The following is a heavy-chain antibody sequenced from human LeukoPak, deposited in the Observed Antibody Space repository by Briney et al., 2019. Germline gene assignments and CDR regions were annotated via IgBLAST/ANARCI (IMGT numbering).Heavy chain of an antibody. CDR1: GFTFSSFS. CDR3: ARGYSGYDSYYFDY. J-gene: IGHJ4*02. Sequence: GSLRLSCAASGFTFSSFSMNWVRQAPGKGLEWIGEINHSGSTNYNPSLKSRVTISVDTSKNQFSLKLSSVTAADTAVYYCARGYSGYDSYYFDYWGQGTPVTVSS. V-gene: IGHV4-34*01. D-gene: IGHD5-12*01. CDR2: INHSGST.